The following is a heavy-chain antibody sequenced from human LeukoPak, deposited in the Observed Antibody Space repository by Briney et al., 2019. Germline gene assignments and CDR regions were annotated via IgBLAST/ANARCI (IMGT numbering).Heavy chain of an antibody. CDR3: ARVEMATIADY. J-gene: IGHJ4*02. V-gene: IGHV1-18*01. CDR1: GYAFTSYG. D-gene: IGHD5-24*01. CDR2: ISAYNGNT. Sequence: ASVKVSCKASGYAFTSYGISWVRQAPGQGLEWMGWISAYNGNTNYAQKLQGRVTMTTDTSTSTAYMELRSLGSDDTAVYYCARVEMATIADYWGRGTLVTVSS.